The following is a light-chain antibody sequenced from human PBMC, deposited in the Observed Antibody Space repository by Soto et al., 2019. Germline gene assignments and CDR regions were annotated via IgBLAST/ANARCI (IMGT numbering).Light chain of an antibody. J-gene: IGLJ2*01. Sequence: QSALTQPASVSGSPGQSITISCTGTSSDVGGYNHVSWYQQHPGKAPKLKIYDVTDRPSGVSDRFSGSKSGNTASLAISGLQAEDEADYYCNSYTSSNTLVFGGGTQLTVL. V-gene: IGLV2-14*03. CDR3: NSYTSSNTLV. CDR2: DVT. CDR1: SSDVGGYNH.